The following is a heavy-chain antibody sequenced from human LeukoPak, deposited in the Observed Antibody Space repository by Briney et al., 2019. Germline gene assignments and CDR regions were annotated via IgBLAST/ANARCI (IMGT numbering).Heavy chain of an antibody. CDR2: IYYSGST. Sequence: SETLSLTCTVSGGSISSYYWSWIRQPPGKGLEWIGYIYYSGSTNYNPSLKSRVTISVDTSKNQFSLKLSSVTAADTAVYYCAKDGRDIVVVVAAFGEIYFDYWGQGTLVTVSS. D-gene: IGHD2-15*01. J-gene: IGHJ4*02. CDR3: AKDGRDIVVVVAAFGEIYFDY. V-gene: IGHV4-59*01. CDR1: GGSISSYY.